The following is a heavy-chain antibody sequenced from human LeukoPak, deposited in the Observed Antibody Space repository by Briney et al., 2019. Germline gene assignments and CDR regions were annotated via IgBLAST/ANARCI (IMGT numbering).Heavy chain of an antibody. Sequence: GASVKVSCKASGGTFSSYAISWVRQAPGQGLEWMGGIIPIFGTANYAQKFQGRVTITADESTSTAYMELSSLRSEDTAVYYCARGDYPYYYYFYMDVWGKGATVTVSS. J-gene: IGHJ6*03. CDR1: GGTFSSYA. CDR3: ARGDYPYYYYFYMDV. CDR2: IIPIFGTA. D-gene: IGHD4-17*01. V-gene: IGHV1-69*01.